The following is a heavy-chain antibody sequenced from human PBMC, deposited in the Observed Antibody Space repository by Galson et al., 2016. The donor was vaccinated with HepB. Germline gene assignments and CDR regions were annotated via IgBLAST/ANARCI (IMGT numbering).Heavy chain of an antibody. CDR3: ASGLVSGTKY. V-gene: IGHV3-74*01. D-gene: IGHD2-8*01. Sequence: SLRLSCAASGFTFSGYWMHWVRQVPGKGLVWVSRIKRDGTAATYADSVRGCFTISRDNAKNTLYLQMNNLRVDDTALYYCASGLVSGTKYWGQGTLVTVSS. CDR2: IKRDGTAA. CDR1: GFTFSGYW. J-gene: IGHJ4*02.